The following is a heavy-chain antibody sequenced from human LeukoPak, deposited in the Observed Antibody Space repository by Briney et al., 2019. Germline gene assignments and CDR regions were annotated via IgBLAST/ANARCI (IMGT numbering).Heavy chain of an antibody. CDR3: AREVPYYYDSSGYYIGD. CDR1: GFTVSSNY. J-gene: IGHJ4*02. V-gene: IGHV3-66*02. D-gene: IGHD3-22*01. Sequence: GGSLRLSCAASGFTVSSNYMSWVRQAPGKGLEWVSVIYSGGSTYYADSVKGRFTISRDNSKNTLYLQMNSLRAEDTAVYCCAREVPYYYDSSGYYIGDWGQGTLVTVSS. CDR2: IYSGGST.